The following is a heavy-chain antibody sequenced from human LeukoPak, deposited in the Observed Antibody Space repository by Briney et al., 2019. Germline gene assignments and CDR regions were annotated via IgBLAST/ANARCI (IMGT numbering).Heavy chain of an antibody. CDR3: ARGIAAANPELHFDY. CDR1: GYTFTSYG. V-gene: IGHV1-18*01. J-gene: IGHJ4*02. CDR2: ISAYNGNT. Sequence: ASVKVSCKASGYTFTSYGISWVRQAPGQGLEWMGWISAYNGNTNYAQKLQGRVTMTTDTSTSTAYMELRSLRSDDTAVYYCARGIAAANPELHFDYWGQGTLVTVSS. D-gene: IGHD6-13*01.